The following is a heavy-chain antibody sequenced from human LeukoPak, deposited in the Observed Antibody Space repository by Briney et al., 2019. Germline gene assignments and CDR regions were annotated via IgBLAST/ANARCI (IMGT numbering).Heavy chain of an antibody. J-gene: IGHJ5*02. D-gene: IGHD2-15*01. CDR1: GFTFSSYS. Sequence: GGSLRLSCAASGFTFSSYSMNWVRQAPGKGLEWVSSISSSSSYIYYADSVKGRFTISRDNAKNSLYLQMNSLRAEDTAVYYCARDFEYCSGGSCYDWFDPWGQGTLVTVSS. CDR3: ARDFEYCSGGSCYDWFDP. CDR2: ISSSSSYI. V-gene: IGHV3-21*01.